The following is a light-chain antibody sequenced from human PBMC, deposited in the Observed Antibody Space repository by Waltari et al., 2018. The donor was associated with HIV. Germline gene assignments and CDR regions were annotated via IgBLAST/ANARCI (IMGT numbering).Light chain of an antibody. Sequence: DIQMTQSPSSLSASVGGRVTITCRASQDIRNFLAWFQQKPGKAPQSLIYAASSLQSGVPSNFSGSGSGTDFTLTISSLQLEDFATYYCQQYNSYPFTFGPGTKVDIK. CDR3: QQYNSYPFT. CDR2: AAS. J-gene: IGKJ3*01. CDR1: QDIRNF. V-gene: IGKV1-16*02.